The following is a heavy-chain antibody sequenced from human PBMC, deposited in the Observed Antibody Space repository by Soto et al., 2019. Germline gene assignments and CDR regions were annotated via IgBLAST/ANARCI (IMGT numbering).Heavy chain of an antibody. CDR2: IYPGDSDT. CDR1: GYSFTSYW. CDR3: ARTYYYDSSGYYYRPLDY. D-gene: IGHD3-22*01. J-gene: IGHJ4*02. V-gene: IGHV5-51*01. Sequence: PGESLKISCKGSGYSFTSYWIGWVRQMPGKGLEWMGIIYPGDSDTRYSPSLQGQVTISADKSISTAYLQWSSLKASDTAMYYCARTYYYDSSGYYYRPLDYWGQGTLVTVSS.